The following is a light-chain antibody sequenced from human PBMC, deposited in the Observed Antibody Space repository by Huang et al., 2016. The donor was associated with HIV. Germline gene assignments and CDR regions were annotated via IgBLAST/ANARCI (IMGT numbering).Light chain of an antibody. V-gene: IGKV3-15*01. CDR3: QQYNDWPPWYT. CDR1: RSVGNN. J-gene: IGKJ2*01. CDR2: GAS. Sequence: IVMTQSPATLSVSPGERATLSCRASRSVGNNLAWYQQKIGQAPRLRIYGASTRATCIAARFSGRGSGTDFTLTISSLQSEDFAVYYCQQYNDWPPWYTFGQGTKLEIK.